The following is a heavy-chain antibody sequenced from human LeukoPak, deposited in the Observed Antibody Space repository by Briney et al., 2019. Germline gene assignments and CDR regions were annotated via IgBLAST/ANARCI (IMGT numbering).Heavy chain of an antibody. CDR1: GDSVSDNSAA. J-gene: IGHJ4*02. CDR2: TYYRSKWYN. V-gene: IGHV6-1*01. CDR3: ARGFPDTFDY. D-gene: IGHD1-14*01. Sequence: SQTLSLTCAISGDSVSDNSAAWNWIRQSPSRGLEWLGRTYYRSKWYNEYAVSVRSRITINADTSMNQFSLQLNSVTPEDTAAYYCARGFPDTFDYWGQGTLVTVSS.